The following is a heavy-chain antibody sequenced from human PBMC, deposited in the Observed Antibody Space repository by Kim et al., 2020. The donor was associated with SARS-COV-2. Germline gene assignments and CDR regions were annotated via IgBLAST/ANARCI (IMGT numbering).Heavy chain of an antibody. CDR3: ARGRYGDYDRSAYYYGMDV. CDR1: GGTFSSYT. CDR2: IIPILGIA. D-gene: IGHD4-17*01. V-gene: IGHV1-69*02. Sequence: SVKVSCKASGGTFSSYTISWVRQAPGQGLEWMGRIIPILGIANYAQKFQGRVTITADKSTSTAYMELSSLRSEDTAVYYCARGRYGDYDRSAYYYGMDVWGQGTTVTVSS. J-gene: IGHJ6*02.